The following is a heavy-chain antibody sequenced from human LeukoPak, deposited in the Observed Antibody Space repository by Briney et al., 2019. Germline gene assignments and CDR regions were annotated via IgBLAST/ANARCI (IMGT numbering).Heavy chain of an antibody. D-gene: IGHD3-22*01. J-gene: IGHJ4*02. Sequence: ASVKVSCKASGYTFTSYDISWVRQATGQGLEWMGWMNPNSGNTGYAQKFQGRVTMTRNTSISTAYMELSSLRSEDTAVYYCARDYYDSSGYWNWGQGTLVTVSS. CDR2: MNPNSGNT. CDR3: ARDYYDSSGYWN. CDR1: GYTFTSYD. V-gene: IGHV1-8*01.